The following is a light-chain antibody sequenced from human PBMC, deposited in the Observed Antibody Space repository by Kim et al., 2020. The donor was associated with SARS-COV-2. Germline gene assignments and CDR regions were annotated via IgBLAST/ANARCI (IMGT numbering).Light chain of an antibody. V-gene: IGKV1-27*01. CDR2: AAS. CDR3: QKYDSAPLT. Sequence: GDTVTITCRASQDISSYLAWYQQQPGKAPKLLIYAASSLQSGVTSRFSGSRSGTDFTLTISSLQPEDVATYYCQKYDSAPLTFGGGTKVDIK. CDR1: QDISSY. J-gene: IGKJ4*01.